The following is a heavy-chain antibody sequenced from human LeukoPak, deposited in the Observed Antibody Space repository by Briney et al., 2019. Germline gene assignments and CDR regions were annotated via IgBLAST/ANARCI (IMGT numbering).Heavy chain of an antibody. J-gene: IGHJ4*02. CDR3: ARVEDDSSGYYYVGYYFDY. Sequence: ASVRVSCKASGYTFTGYYMHWVRQAPGQGLEWMGWINPNSGGTNYAQKFQGRVTMTRDTSISTAYMELSRLRSDDTAVYYCARVEDDSSGYYYVGYYFDYWGQGTLVTVPS. D-gene: IGHD3-22*01. V-gene: IGHV1-2*02. CDR2: INPNSGGT. CDR1: GYTFTGYY.